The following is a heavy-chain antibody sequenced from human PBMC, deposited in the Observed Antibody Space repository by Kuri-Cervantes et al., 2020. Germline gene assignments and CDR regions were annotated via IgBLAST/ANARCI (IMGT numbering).Heavy chain of an antibody. V-gene: IGHV1-18*01. D-gene: IGHD3-22*01. CDR2: ISAYNGDT. J-gene: IGHJ3*02. CDR3: ARDFPLITMIVVVIDAFDI. Sequence: ATVKVSCKASGYTFTNYGLSWVRQAPRQGLEWMGWISAYNGDTNYAQKLQGRVTMTTDTSTSTAYMELRSLRSDDTAVYYCARDFPLITMIVVVIDAFDIWGQGTMVTVSS. CDR1: GYTFTNYG.